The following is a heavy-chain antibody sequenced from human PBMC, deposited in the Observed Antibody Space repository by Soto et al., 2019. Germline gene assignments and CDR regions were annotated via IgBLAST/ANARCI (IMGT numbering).Heavy chain of an antibody. Sequence: GESLKISCKGSGYSFTSYWISWVRQMPGKGLEWMGRIDPSDSYTNYSPSFQGHVTISADKSISTAYLQWSSLKASDTAMYYCATAYYDSSGYYYEFDYWGQGTLVTVSS. CDR2: IDPSDSYT. CDR3: ATAYYDSSGYYYEFDY. CDR1: GYSFTSYW. D-gene: IGHD3-22*01. J-gene: IGHJ4*02. V-gene: IGHV5-10-1*01.